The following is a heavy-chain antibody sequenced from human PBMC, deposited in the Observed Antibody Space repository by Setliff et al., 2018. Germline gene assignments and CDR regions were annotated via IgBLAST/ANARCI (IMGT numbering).Heavy chain of an antibody. CDR3: ARDPYYYDSSGYSY. V-gene: IGHV3-11*04. D-gene: IGHD3-22*01. Sequence: PGGSLRLSCAASGFTFSGYYMQWVRQAPGKGLEWVSYISSSGSTIYYADSVKGRFTISRDNAKNSLYLQMNSLSAEDTAVYYCARDPYYYDSSGYSYWGQGTLVTVSS. J-gene: IGHJ4*02. CDR2: ISSSGSTI. CDR1: GFTFSGYY.